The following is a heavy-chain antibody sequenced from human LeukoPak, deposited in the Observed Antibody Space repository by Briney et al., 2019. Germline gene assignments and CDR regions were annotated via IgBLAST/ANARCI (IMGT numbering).Heavy chain of an antibody. CDR1: GFTFSRYG. CDR2: IWYDGSKK. CDR3: ARDLRLGYYDSGFPDY. D-gene: IGHD3-22*01. V-gene: IGHV3-33*01. Sequence: GGSLRLSCAASGFTFSRYGMHWVRQGPGKGLEWVAVIWYDGSKKYYVDSVKGRFTISRDNSKNTLYLQMNSLRAEDTAVYYCARDLRLGYYDSGFPDYWGQGTLVTVSS. J-gene: IGHJ4*02.